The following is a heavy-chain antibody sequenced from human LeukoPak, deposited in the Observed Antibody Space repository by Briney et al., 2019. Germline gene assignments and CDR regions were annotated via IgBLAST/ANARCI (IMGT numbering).Heavy chain of an antibody. J-gene: IGHJ3*02. CDR2: IVVGSGNT. V-gene: IGHV1-58*01. CDR1: GFTFTSSA. CDR3: AADYYGSGSYTFDI. D-gene: IGHD3-10*01. Sequence: GTSVKVSCNASGFTFTSSAVQWVRQARGQRLEWIGWIVVGSGNTNYAQKFQERVTITRDMSTSTAYMELSSLGSEDTAVYYCAADYYGSGSYTFDIWGQGTMVTVSS.